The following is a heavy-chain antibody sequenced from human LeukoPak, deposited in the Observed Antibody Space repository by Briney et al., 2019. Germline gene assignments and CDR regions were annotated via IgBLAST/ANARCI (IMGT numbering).Heavy chain of an antibody. V-gene: IGHV1-18*01. CDR1: GYTSTSYG. D-gene: IGHD3-22*01. CDR2: ISAYNGNT. CDR3: ARGAGYYYDSSGYYQGNNYYYGMDV. J-gene: IGHJ6*02. Sequence: GASVKVSCKASGYTSTSYGISWVRQAPGQGLEWMGWISAYNGNTNYAQKLQGRVTMTTDTSTSTAYMELRSLRSDDTAVYYCARGAGYYYDSSGYYQGNNYYYGMDVWGQGTTVTVSS.